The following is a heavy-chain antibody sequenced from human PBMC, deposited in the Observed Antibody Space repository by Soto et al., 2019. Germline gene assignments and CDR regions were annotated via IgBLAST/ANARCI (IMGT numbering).Heavy chain of an antibody. D-gene: IGHD6-13*01. Sequence: SETLSLTCAVYGGSFNDYYWSWIRQPPGKGLEWIGEINHSGSTNYNPSLKSRVTISVDMSKNQFSLKLNSMTAADTAVYYCARGRKKLVLDYYDYYGMDVWGQGPTVTVSS. CDR3: ARGRKKLVLDYYDYYGMDV. CDR1: GGSFNDYY. CDR2: INHSGST. J-gene: IGHJ6*02. V-gene: IGHV4-34*01.